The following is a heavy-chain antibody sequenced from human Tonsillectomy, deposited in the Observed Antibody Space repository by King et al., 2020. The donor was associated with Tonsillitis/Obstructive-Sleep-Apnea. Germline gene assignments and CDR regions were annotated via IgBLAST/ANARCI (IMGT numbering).Heavy chain of an antibody. J-gene: IGHJ4*02. CDR3: ARIESSSWYLDY. CDR1: GFSLSTSGMC. Sequence: VTLKESGPVLVKPTQTLTLTCTFSGFSLSTSGMCVSWIRQPPGKALEWLARIDWDDDKYYSTSLKTRLTISKDTSKNQVVLTMTNMDPVDTATYYCARIESSSWYLDYWGQGTLVTVSS. V-gene: IGHV2-70*16. D-gene: IGHD6-13*01. CDR2: IDWDDDK.